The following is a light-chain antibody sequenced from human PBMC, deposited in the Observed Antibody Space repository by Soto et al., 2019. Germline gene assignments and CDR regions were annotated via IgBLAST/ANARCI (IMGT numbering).Light chain of an antibody. CDR3: CSYAGGPYV. CDR1: SSDVGGYNY. J-gene: IGLJ1*01. CDR2: DVS. Sequence: QSVLTQPRSVPGSPGQSVAISCTGTSSDVGGYNYVSWYQQHPGKAPKVMIYDVSKRPSGVPDRLSGSKSGNTASLTISGLQAEDEADYYCCSYAGGPYVFGTGTKVTVL. V-gene: IGLV2-11*01.